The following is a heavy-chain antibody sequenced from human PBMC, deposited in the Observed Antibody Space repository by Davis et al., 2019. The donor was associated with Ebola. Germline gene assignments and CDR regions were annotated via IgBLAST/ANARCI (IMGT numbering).Heavy chain of an antibody. CDR1: GGSFTGYY. J-gene: IGHJ4*02. Sequence: PSETLSLTCAVYGGSFTGYYWSWIRQLPGKGLEWIGEISHGGIINYNSSLKSRVTMSVDTSKSQFSLRLTSVTAADTAVYFCASFGYTSSATELWGQGTLVSVSS. CDR3: ASFGYTSSATEL. D-gene: IGHD5-12*01. CDR2: ISHGGII. V-gene: IGHV4-34*01.